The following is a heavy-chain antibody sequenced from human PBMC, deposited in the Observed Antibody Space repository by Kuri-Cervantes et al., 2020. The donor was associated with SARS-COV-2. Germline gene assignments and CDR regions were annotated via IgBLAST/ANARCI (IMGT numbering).Heavy chain of an antibody. CDR1: GGTFSSYA. V-gene: IGHV1-69*06. D-gene: IGHD2-2*01. CDR2: IIPLFGTT. J-gene: IGHJ4*02. Sequence: KISCKASGGTFSSYAVTWVRQAPGQGLERMGRIIPLFGTTIYAQKFRGRVTITADKSTNTAYMELSSLRSEDTAVYYCARPYCSSTTCYDGTFDSWGQGTLVTVSS. CDR3: ARPYCSSTTCYDGTFDS.